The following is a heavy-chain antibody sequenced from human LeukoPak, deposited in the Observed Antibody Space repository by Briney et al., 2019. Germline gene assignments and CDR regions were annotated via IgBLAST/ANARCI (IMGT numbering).Heavy chain of an antibody. J-gene: IGHJ5*02. CDR3: AKIGSGSLNWFDP. CDR2: IYISGGT. CDR1: GASISHYY. V-gene: IGHV4-4*07. D-gene: IGHD1-26*01. Sequence: PSETLSLTCTVSGASISHYYWSWIRQPAGKGLEWIGRIYISGGTKYNPSLKSRVSMSVDTSKNLFSLKLSSATAADTAVYYCAKIGSGSLNWFDPWGQGTLVTVSS.